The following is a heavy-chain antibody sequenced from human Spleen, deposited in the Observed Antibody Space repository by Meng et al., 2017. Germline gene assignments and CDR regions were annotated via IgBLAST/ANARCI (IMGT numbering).Heavy chain of an antibody. Sequence: GESLKISCAASGFIFSNYWMSWVRQAPGKGLEWVANIKQDGSEKYYVDSVKGRFTISRDNAKNSLYLQMNSLRAEDTAVYYCARFVAGPFDYWGQGTLVTVSS. V-gene: IGHV3-7*01. CDR3: ARFVAGPFDY. J-gene: IGHJ4*02. D-gene: IGHD6-19*01. CDR1: GFIFSNYW. CDR2: IKQDGSEK.